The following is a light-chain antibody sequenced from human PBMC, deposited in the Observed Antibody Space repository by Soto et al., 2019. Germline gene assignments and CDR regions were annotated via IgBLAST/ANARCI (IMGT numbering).Light chain of an antibody. CDR1: QGLVDNDGYSY. CDR3: MQGTHWPYT. J-gene: IGKJ2*01. V-gene: IGKV2-30*01. Sequence: VVMTQSPLSMAVTLGEPASVSCRSSQGLVDNDGYSYLSWFHQRPGQSPRRLIYRISNRDSGVPDRISGSGSGTDFTLKISRLEAEDVGVYYCMQGTHWPYTFCQGTHLEI. CDR2: RIS.